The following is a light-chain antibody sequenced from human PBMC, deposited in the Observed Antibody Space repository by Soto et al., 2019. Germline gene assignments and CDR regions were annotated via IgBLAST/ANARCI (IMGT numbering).Light chain of an antibody. CDR3: EQYGSSPRYT. CDR2: GAS. J-gene: IGKJ2*01. V-gene: IGKV3-20*01. Sequence: EIVLTQSPGTLSLPPGERATLSCRASQSVSSSYLAWYQQKPGQAPRLLIYGASSRATGIPDRFSGSGSGTDFTLTISRLELEDFAVYYCEQYGSSPRYTFGQGTKLEIK. CDR1: QSVSSSY.